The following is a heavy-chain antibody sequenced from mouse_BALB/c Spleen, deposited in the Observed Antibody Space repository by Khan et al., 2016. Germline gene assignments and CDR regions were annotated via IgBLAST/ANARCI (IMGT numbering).Heavy chain of an antibody. D-gene: IGHD2-1*01. CDR2: ISYDGSN. CDR3: ATYGNYEGFAY. CDR1: GYSITSGYY. V-gene: IGHV3-6*02. Sequence: VQLKESGPGLVKPSQSLSLTCSVTGYSITSGYYWNWIRQFPGNKLEWMGYISYDGSNNYNPSLKTRISITRDTSKNQFFLKLNSVTTEDTATYYCATYGNYEGFAYWGQGTLVTVSA. J-gene: IGHJ3*01.